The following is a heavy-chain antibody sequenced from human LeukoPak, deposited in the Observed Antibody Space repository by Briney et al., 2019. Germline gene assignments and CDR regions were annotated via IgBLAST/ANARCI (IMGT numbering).Heavy chain of an antibody. J-gene: IGHJ5*02. D-gene: IGHD6-13*01. Sequence: GASVRVSCKASGYTFTSYAMHWVRQAPGQRLEWMGWINAGNGNTKYSQEFQGRVTITRDTSASTAYMELSSLRSEDMAVYYCARESIAAAGTSWFDPWGQGTLVTVSS. CDR1: GYTFTSYA. CDR2: INAGNGNT. CDR3: ARESIAAAGTSWFDP. V-gene: IGHV1-3*03.